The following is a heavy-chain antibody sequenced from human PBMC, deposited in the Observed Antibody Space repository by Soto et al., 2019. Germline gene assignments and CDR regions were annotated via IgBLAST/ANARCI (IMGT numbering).Heavy chain of an antibody. D-gene: IGHD1-1*01. CDR2: IYYSGNT. CDR3: ASIADPGTTHFDF. CDR1: GGSIGSSSYY. J-gene: IGHJ4*02. Sequence: SETLSLTCTVSGGSIGSSSYYWGWIRQSPGKGLEWIGNIYYSGNTFYNPSLQSRVAISVDTSKNQFYLHLSSVTAADTAIFYCASIADPGTTHFDFWGQGTLVTVSS. V-gene: IGHV4-39*01.